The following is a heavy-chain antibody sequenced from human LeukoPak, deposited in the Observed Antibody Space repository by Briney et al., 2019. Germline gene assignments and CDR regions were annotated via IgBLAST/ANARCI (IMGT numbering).Heavy chain of an antibody. CDR1: GGSISSYY. CDR2: IYYSGST. J-gene: IGHJ5*02. Sequence: SETLSLTCTVSGGSISSYYWSWIRQPPGKGLEWIGYIYYSGSTNYNPSPKSRVTISVDTSKNQFSLKLSSVTAADTAVYYCARGVVPAAIHWFDPWGQGTLVTVSS. V-gene: IGHV4-59*01. D-gene: IGHD2-2*01. CDR3: ARGVVPAAIHWFDP.